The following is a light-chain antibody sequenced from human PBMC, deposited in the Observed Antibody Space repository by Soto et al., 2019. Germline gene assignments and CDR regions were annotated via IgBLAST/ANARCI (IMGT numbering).Light chain of an antibody. Sequence: DIQMTQSPSTLSASVGDTVTITCRASQSISSWLAWYQQKPGKAPKVLIYKASSLESGVPSRFSGSGSGTEFTLTISSLQPDDSATYYCQQYQSLWTFGHGTKVEIK. CDR1: QSISSW. J-gene: IGKJ1*01. CDR2: KAS. V-gene: IGKV1-5*03. CDR3: QQYQSLWT.